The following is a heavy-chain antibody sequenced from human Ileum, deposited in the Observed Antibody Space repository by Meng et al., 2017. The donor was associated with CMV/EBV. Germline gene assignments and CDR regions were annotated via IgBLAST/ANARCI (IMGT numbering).Heavy chain of an antibody. CDR3: LPLGDLWSSGDY. J-gene: IGHJ4*02. CDR2: IGSSSGYK. V-gene: IGHV3-21*01. D-gene: IGHD3-3*01. CDR1: GFTFSSYS. Sequence: GGSLRLSCAASGFTFSSYSMNWVRQAPGKGLEWVSSIGSSSGYKYYADSVRGRFIISRDNAKNLVFLQMDSLRAEDTAVYYCLPLGDLWSSGDYWGQGSLVTVSS.